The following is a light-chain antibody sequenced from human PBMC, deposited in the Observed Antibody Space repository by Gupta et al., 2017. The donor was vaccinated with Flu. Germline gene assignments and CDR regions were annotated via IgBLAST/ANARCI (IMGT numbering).Light chain of an antibody. Sequence: SPSTLSASVGDRVTITCRTNQSISSRLTWYQQKPGKAPKLLIYKASYLESGVPSRFSGSGSGTEFTLTISSLQPDDFATYYCQQDDTYWTFGQGTKVEIQ. CDR1: QSISSR. CDR3: QQDDTYWT. V-gene: IGKV1-5*03. J-gene: IGKJ1*01. CDR2: KAS.